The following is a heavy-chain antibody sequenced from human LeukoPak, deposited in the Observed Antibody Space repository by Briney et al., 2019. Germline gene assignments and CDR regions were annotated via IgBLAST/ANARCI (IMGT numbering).Heavy chain of an antibody. J-gene: IGHJ5*02. Sequence: GRPLRLSCAASGFTFSDYGMFGVPQAPGKAREGVAVIRHDGSNKYYADSVKGRFTISRDNFKNTLYLQMNSLGAEDTAMYYCEKASSASPSCLNLWGQGTLVTVSS. CDR2: IRHDGSNK. V-gene: IGHV3-33*06. D-gene: IGHD2-2*01. CDR3: EKASSASPSCLNL. CDR1: GFTFSDYG.